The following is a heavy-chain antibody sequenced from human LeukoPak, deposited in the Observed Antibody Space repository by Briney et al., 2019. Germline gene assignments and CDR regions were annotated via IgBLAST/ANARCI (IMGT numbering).Heavy chain of an antibody. V-gene: IGHV3-53*01. Sequence: GGSLRLSCAVSGFTVSSNYMSWVRQAPGKGLEWVSVIYSGGSTYYADSVKGRFTISRDNSKNTLYLQMNSLRAEDTAVYYCANTLVGYCSGGSCYYQYFQHWGQGTLVTVSS. J-gene: IGHJ1*01. CDR1: GFTVSSNY. CDR2: IYSGGST. D-gene: IGHD2-15*01. CDR3: ANTLVGYCSGGSCYYQYFQH.